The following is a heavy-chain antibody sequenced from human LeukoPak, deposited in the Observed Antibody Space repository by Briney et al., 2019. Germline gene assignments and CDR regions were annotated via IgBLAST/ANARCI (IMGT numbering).Heavy chain of an antibody. D-gene: IGHD2-15*01. CDR1: GGSISSYY. V-gene: IGHV4-59*01. Sequence: PSETLSLTCTVSGGSISSYYWSWIRQPPGKGLEWIGYIYYSGSTNYNPSLKTRVTISVDTSKNQFSLKLSSVTAADTAVYFCARSGRGNYKYYYMDVWGKGTTVTVS. CDR3: ARSGRGNYKYYYMDV. J-gene: IGHJ6*03. CDR2: IYYSGST.